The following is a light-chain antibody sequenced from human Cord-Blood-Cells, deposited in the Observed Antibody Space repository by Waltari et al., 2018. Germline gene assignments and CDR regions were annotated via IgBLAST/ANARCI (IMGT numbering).Light chain of an antibody. CDR1: SSHVGGLNS. V-gene: IGLV2-14*01. CDR3: SSYTSSSTPVV. Sequence: ALTQRAPVPGSPVQSIAIASTGPSSHVGGLNSVSSYQQHPGKAPKLMISDVSNRPSGVSNRFSGSKSGNTASLTISGLQAEDEADYYCSSYTSSSTPVVFGGGTKLTVL. CDR2: DVS. J-gene: IGLJ2*01.